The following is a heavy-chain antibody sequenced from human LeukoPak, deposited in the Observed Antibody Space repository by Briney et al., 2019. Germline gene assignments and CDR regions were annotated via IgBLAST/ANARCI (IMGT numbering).Heavy chain of an antibody. D-gene: IGHD2-2*01. J-gene: IGHJ3*02. CDR1: GYSFTSYW. V-gene: IGHV5-51*01. Sequence: GESLKISCKGSGYSFTSYWSGWVRQMPGKGLEWMGIIYPGDSDTRYSPSFQGQVTISADKSISTAYQQWSSLKASDTAMYYCASGASIVVVPAAMGAFDIWGQGTMVTVSS. CDR3: ASGASIVVVPAAMGAFDI. CDR2: IYPGDSDT.